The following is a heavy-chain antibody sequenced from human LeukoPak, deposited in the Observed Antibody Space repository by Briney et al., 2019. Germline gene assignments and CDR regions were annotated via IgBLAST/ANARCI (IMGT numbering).Heavy chain of an antibody. J-gene: IGHJ5*02. CDR2: MNPNSGNT. CDR3: ARGGYSMAENP. Sequence: ASVKVSCKASGYTFTSYGISWVRQAPGQGLEWMGWMNPNSGNTGYAQKFQGRVTMTRNTSISTAYMELSSLRSEDTAVYYCARGGYSMAENPWGQGTLVTVSS. CDR1: GYTFTSYG. D-gene: IGHD1-26*01. V-gene: IGHV1-8*02.